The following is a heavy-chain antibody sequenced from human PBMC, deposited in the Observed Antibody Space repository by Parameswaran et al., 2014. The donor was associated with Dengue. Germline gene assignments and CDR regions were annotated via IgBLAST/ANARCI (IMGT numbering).Heavy chain of an antibody. D-gene: IGHD6-19*01. Sequence: VRQMPGKGLEWVGRIKSKTDGGTTDYAAPVKGRFTISRDDSKNTLYLQMNSLKTEDTAVYYCTTDGERSGWYEYDAFDIWGQGTMVTVSS. J-gene: IGHJ3*02. CDR2: IKSKTDGGTT. V-gene: IGHV3-15*01. CDR3: TTDGERSGWYEYDAFDI.